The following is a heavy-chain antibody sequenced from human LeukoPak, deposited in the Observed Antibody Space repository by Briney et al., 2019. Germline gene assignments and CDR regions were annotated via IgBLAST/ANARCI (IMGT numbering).Heavy chain of an antibody. Sequence: ASVKVSCKASGYTFTSYAMNWVRQAPGQGLEWMGWINTHSGNPTYAQGFTGRYVFSLDTSVSTAYLQISSLRAEDTAVYYCARGHITTVRGIWNAAFDIWGQGTMVTVSS. CDR2: INTHSGNP. CDR1: GYTFTSYA. D-gene: IGHD3-10*01. V-gene: IGHV7-4-1*02. CDR3: ARGHITTVRGIWNAAFDI. J-gene: IGHJ3*02.